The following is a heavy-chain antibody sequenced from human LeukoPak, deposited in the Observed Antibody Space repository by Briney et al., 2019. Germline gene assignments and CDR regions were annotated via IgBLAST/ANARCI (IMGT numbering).Heavy chain of an antibody. CDR3: ARDRDEGLGGFLEYY. CDR2: IIPIFGTA. V-gene: IGHV1-69*13. Sequence: RASVKVSCMASGGTFSSYAISWVRQAPGQGLEWMGGIIPIFGTANYAQKFQGRVTITADESTSTAYMELSSLRSEDTAVYYCARDRDEGLGGFLEYYWGQGTLVTVSS. D-gene: IGHD3-3*01. J-gene: IGHJ4*02. CDR1: GGTFSSYA.